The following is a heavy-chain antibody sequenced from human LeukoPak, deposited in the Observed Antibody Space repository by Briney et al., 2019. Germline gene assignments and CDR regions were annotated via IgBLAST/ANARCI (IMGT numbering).Heavy chain of an antibody. J-gene: IGHJ4*02. CDR2: ISSSSSYI. CDR1: GFTFSSYS. D-gene: IGHD5-12*01. V-gene: IGHV3-21*01. Sequence: GGSLRLSCAASGFTFSSYSMNWVRQAPGKGLEWVSSISSSSSYIYYADSVKGRFTISRDNAKNSLYLQMNSLRAEDTAVYYCARAASDTVATIPDYWGQGTLVTVSS. CDR3: ARAASDTVATIPDY.